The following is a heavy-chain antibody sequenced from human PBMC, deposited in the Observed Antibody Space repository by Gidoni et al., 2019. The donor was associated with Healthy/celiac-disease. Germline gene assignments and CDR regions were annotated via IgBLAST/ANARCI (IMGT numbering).Heavy chain of an antibody. CDR1: GYTFTSYY. J-gene: IGHJ5*02. Sequence: QVQLVLSGAVVKKPGASVKVSCKASGYTFTSYYMLWGRQAPGQGLEWMGIINPSGGSTSYAQKFQGRVTMTRDTSTSTVYMELSSLRSEDTAVYYCARTTMVRGVIITDNWFDPWGKGTLVTVSS. V-gene: IGHV1-46*01. CDR3: ARTTMVRGVIITDNWFDP. CDR2: INPSGGST. D-gene: IGHD3-10*01.